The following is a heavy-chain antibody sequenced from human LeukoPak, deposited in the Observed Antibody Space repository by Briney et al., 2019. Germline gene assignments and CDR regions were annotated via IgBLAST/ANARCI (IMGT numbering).Heavy chain of an antibody. CDR2: INHSGST. D-gene: IGHD3-22*01. Sequence: SETLSLTCAVYGGSFSGYYWSWIRQPPGKGLEWIGEINHSGSTNYNPSLKSRVTISVDTSKNQFSLKLSSVTAADTAAYYCARVGRYYYDSSGYLPLDYWGQGTLVTVSS. V-gene: IGHV4-34*01. J-gene: IGHJ4*02. CDR1: GGSFSGYY. CDR3: ARVGRYYYDSSGYLPLDY.